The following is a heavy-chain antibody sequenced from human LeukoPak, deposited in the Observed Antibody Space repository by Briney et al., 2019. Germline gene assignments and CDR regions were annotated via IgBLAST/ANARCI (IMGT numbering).Heavy chain of an antibody. CDR1: GFTFSDSA. Sequence: GGSLRLSCAASGFTFSDSAIHWVRQASGKGLEWVGRIRDKGYGHATAYAASVKGRFTLSRDDSKNTAYLQMNSLKTEDTALYYCTTPNEGNWFDPWGQGALVTVSS. CDR2: IRDKGYGHAT. V-gene: IGHV3-73*01. D-gene: IGHD2-8*01. J-gene: IGHJ5*02. CDR3: TTPNEGNWFDP.